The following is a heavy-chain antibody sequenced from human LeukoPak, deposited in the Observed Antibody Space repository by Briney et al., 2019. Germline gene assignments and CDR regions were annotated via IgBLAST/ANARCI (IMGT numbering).Heavy chain of an antibody. V-gene: IGHV3-7*01. CDR1: GFTFSSSW. Sequence: GGSLRLSCAATGFTFSSSWMSWVRQAPGQGLAWVANIKQDGSEKHYMDSAKGRFTISRDNANNLLYLTMSSLRVEDTAVYYCARARGYYAGNWFDTWGQGTLVTVAS. CDR3: ARARGYYAGNWFDT. D-gene: IGHD3-3*01. CDR2: IKQDGSEK. J-gene: IGHJ5*02.